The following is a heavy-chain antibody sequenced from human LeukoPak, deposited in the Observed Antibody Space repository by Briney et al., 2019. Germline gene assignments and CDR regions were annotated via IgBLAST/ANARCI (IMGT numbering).Heavy chain of an antibody. CDR3: ARLNYYDSSGYFS. Sequence: SETLSLTCTVSGGSISSNFWSWIRQPPGKGLEWIGYISYSGSTYYNPSLKSRVTISVDTSKNQFSLKLSSVTAADTAVYYCARLNYYDSSGYFSWGQGTLVTVSS. V-gene: IGHV4-59*08. J-gene: IGHJ5*02. D-gene: IGHD3-22*01. CDR1: GGSISSNF. CDR2: ISYSGST.